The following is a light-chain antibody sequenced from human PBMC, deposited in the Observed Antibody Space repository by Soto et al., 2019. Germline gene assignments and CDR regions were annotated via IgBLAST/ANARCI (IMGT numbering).Light chain of an antibody. CDR2: EVN. CDR3: SSYTGSSYV. Sequence: QSVLTQPPSASGSPGQSVTISCTGTGSDVGDYNYVSWYQQHPGKAPKLIIYEVNKRPSGVPDRFSGSKSGNTASLTVSGLQAEAEANYYCSSYTGSSYVFGTGTKVTVL. V-gene: IGLV2-8*01. J-gene: IGLJ1*01. CDR1: GSDVGDYNY.